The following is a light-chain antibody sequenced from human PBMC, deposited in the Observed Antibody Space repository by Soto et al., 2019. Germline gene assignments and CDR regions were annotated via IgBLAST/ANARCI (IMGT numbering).Light chain of an antibody. CDR1: SSNIGGNS. J-gene: IGLJ1*01. CDR2: DDN. V-gene: IGLV1-51*01. Sequence: QSVLTQPPSVSAAPGQKVTISCSGSSSNIGGNSVSWYQQLPGTAPKLLIYDDNKRPSGIPDRFSGSKSGTSATLGITGFQTGDEADYYCSSYGGYNNVVFGTGTKVTVL. CDR3: SSYGGYNNVV.